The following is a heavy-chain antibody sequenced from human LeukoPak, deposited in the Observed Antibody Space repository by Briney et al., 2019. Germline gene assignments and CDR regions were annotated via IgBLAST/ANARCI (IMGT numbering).Heavy chain of an antibody. CDR2: IKQDGSEK. CDR1: GFTFSSYW. Sequence: PGGSLRLSCAASGFTFSSYWMSWVRQAPGKGLEWVANIKQDGSEKYYVDSVKGRFTISRDNAKNSLYLQMNSLRAEDTAVYYCAKGRPFGVVISDFDYWGQGTLVTVSS. D-gene: IGHD3-3*01. CDR3: AKGRPFGVVISDFDY. J-gene: IGHJ4*02. V-gene: IGHV3-7*03.